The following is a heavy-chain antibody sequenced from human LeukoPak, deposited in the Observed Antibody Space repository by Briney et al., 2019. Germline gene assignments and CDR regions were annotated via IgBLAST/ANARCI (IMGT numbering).Heavy chain of an antibody. V-gene: IGHV1-69*13. CDR3: YWNYDDAFDI. CDR1: GGTFSSYA. D-gene: IGHD1-7*01. J-gene: IGHJ3*02. CDR2: IIPIFGTA. Sequence: GASVKASCKASGGTFSSYAISWVRQAPGQGLEWMGGIIPIFGTANYAQKFQGRVTITADESTSTAYMELSSLRSEDTAVYYCYWNYDDAFDIWGQGTMVTVSS.